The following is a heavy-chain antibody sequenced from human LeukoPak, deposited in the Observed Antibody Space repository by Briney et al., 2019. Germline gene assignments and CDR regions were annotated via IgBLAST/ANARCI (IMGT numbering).Heavy chain of an antibody. D-gene: IGHD3-3*01. CDR2: IYYSGST. J-gene: IGHJ4*02. CDR3: ARDSDSWSGYYYFDY. V-gene: IGHV4-30-4*08. Sequence: SETLSLTCTVSGGSISRAGYYWSWIRQPPGKGLEWIGYIYYSGSTYYNPSLKSRATISVDTSKNQFSLKLSSVTAADTAVYYCARDSDSWSGYYYFDYWGQGTLFTVSS. CDR1: GGSISRAGYY.